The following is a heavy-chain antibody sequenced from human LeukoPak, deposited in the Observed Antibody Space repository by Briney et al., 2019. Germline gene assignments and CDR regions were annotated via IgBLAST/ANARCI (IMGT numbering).Heavy chain of an antibody. D-gene: IGHD1-7*01. CDR1: GYTFTGKY. Sequence: ASVKVSCKASGYTFTGKYMTTVPQAPGPQRKSLRWFNPNSGGTDYTQKFQSRFTMTRDTTISTAYMELSRLRSDDTAVYYCARGNDRLFSWNYGKPHAFDIWGQGTMVTVSS. CDR2: FNPNSGGT. J-gene: IGHJ3*02. CDR3: ARGNDRLFSWNYGKPHAFDI. V-gene: IGHV1-2*02.